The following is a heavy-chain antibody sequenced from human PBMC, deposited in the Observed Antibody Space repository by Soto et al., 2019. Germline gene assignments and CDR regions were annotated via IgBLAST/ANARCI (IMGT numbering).Heavy chain of an antibody. CDR1: GGTFSNYA. J-gene: IGHJ6*02. V-gene: IGHV1-69*12. CDR3: ARVEAVAGLYNYHGLDV. CDR2: IVPIFGTT. Sequence: QVQLVQSGAEVKKPGSSVKVSCKVSGGTFSNYAIDCVRLASGHGLERMGGIVPIFGTTYYTQKVQSRATSIADYSTTTAYLAMSGLSSEDMAIYYCARVEAVAGLYNYHGLDVWGQGTAVTVSS. D-gene: IGHD6-19*01.